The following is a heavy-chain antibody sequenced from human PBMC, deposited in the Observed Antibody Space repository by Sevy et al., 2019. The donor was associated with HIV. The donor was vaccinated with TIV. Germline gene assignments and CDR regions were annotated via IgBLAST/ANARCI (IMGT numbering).Heavy chain of an antibody. D-gene: IGHD1-1*01. J-gene: IGHJ4*02. CDR2: ISGSSSSTTI. V-gene: IGHV3-48*02. CDR3: VRPRGGSRNEYYFDY. CDR1: GFTFNTYS. Sequence: GGSLRLSCAASGFTFNTYSMNWVRQAPGKGLEWVSYISGSSSSTTIYNADSVKGRFTISRDNVKNSLYLQMNTLRDEDTAVYYCVRPRGGSRNEYYFDYWGRGTLVTVSS.